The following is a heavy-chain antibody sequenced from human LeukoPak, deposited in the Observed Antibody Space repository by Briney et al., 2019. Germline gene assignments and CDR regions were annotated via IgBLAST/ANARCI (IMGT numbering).Heavy chain of an antibody. Sequence: PGGSLRLSCEVSVCSFRSYSMMWVRQAPGKGLEWVSYISSGSTTIYYADSVKGRFTISRDNAKSSLFLQMNSLRDEDTAVYYCARDERTLYWRQGTLVTVSS. CDR2: ISSGSTTI. CDR1: VCSFRSYS. J-gene: IGHJ4*02. V-gene: IGHV3-48*02. CDR3: ARDERTLY.